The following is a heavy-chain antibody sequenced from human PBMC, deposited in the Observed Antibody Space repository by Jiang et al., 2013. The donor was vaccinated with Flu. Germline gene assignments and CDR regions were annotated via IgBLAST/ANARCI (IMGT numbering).Heavy chain of an antibody. D-gene: IGHD3-10*01. J-gene: IGHJ4*02. V-gene: IGHV3-21*01. CDR2: ISSSSSYI. CDR3: ASGLWFGKNAFDY. Sequence: RLSCAASGFTFSSYSMNWVRQAPGKGLEWVSSISSSSSYIYYADSVKGRFTISRDNAKNSLYLQMNSLRAEDTAVYYCASGLWFGKNAFDYWGQGTLVTVSS. CDR1: GFTFSSYS.